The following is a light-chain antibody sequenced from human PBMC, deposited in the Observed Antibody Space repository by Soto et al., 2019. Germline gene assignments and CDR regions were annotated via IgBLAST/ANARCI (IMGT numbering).Light chain of an antibody. CDR3: GTWDSSLSGVV. Sequence: QSVLTQPPSVSAAPGQKVTISCSGSSSNIGNNFVSWYQQLPETAPKLLVYDNNKRPSGIPDRFSGSKSGTSATLGITGLQTGDEADYYCGTWDSSLSGVVFGGGTKLTVL. J-gene: IGLJ2*01. CDR1: SSNIGNNF. V-gene: IGLV1-51*01. CDR2: DNN.